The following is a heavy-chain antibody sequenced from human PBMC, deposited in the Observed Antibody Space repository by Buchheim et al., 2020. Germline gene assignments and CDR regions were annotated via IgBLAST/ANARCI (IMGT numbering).Heavy chain of an antibody. V-gene: IGHV4-31*03. CDR1: GGSISSGGYY. D-gene: IGHD2-2*01. CDR3: ALRYCSSTSCYPAGWFDP. Sequence: QVQLQESGPGLVKPSQTLSLTCTVSGGSISSGGYYWSWIRQHPGKGLEWIGYIYYSGSTYYNPSLKSRVTISVDTSKNQFSLKRSSVTAANTAVYSCALRYCSSTSCYPAGWFDPWGQGTL. CDR2: IYYSGST. J-gene: IGHJ5*02.